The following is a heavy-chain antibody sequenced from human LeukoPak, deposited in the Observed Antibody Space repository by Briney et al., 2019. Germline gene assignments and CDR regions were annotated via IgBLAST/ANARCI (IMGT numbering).Heavy chain of an antibody. J-gene: IGHJ3*02. CDR1: GGTFSSYA. CDR2: IIPIFGTA. V-gene: IGHV1-69*01. Sequence: SVKVSCKASGGTFSSYAISWVRQAPGQGLEWMGGIIPIFGTANYAQKFQGRVTITADESTSTAYMELSSLRSEDTAVYYCARDSQQLVQDAFDIWGQGTMVTVSS. CDR3: ARDSQQLVQDAFDI. D-gene: IGHD6-13*01.